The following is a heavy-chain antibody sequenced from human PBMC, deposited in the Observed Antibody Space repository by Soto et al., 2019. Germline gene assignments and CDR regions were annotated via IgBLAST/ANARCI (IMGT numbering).Heavy chain of an antibody. D-gene: IGHD2-15*01. V-gene: IGHV1-18*01. Sequence: ASVKLSCKASGYNFTSYGISWVRQAPGQGLEWMGWISAYNGNTNYAQKLQGRVTMTTDTSTSTAYMELRSLRSDDTAVYYCARSPRPRWYFDYWGQGTLVTVSS. CDR1: GYNFTSYG. J-gene: IGHJ4*02. CDR3: ARSPRPRWYFDY. CDR2: ISAYNGNT.